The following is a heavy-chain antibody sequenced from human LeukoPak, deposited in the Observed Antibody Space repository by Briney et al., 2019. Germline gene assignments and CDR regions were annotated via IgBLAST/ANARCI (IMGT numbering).Heavy chain of an antibody. D-gene: IGHD3-10*01. CDR1: GFTFSSYA. V-gene: IGHV3-30*04. CDR3: ATLGSHFDY. J-gene: IGHJ4*02. Sequence: HPGRSLRLSCAASGFTFSSYAMHWVRQAPGKGLEWVAVISYDGSNKYYADSVKGRFTISRDNSKNTLYLQMNSLRAEDTAVYYCATLGSHFDYWGQGTLVTVSS. CDR2: ISYDGSNK.